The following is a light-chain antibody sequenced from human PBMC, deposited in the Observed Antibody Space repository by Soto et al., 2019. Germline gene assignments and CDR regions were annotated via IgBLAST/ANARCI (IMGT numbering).Light chain of an antibody. Sequence: QSALIQPPSASGTPGQRVTISCSGSNSNIGSNSVNWYQQFPGTAPKLVIYTDNQRPSGAPDRFSGSKSGTSASLAISGLQSEDGADYYCAAWDYSLNGPVFGGGTKLTVL. CDR2: TDN. CDR3: AAWDYSLNGPV. J-gene: IGLJ2*01. CDR1: NSNIGSNS. V-gene: IGLV1-44*01.